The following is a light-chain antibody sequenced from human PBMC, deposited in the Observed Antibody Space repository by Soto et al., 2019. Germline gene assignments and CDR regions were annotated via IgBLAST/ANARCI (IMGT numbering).Light chain of an antibody. CDR1: QSISSY. Sequence: DIQMTQSPSSLSASVGDRVTITCRASQSISSYLNWYQQKPWKAHKLLIYAASSLQIGVPARISGSGSGTDFPLAISSVQPEDFATYYCQQSYSTSTFGHGTTLAI. CDR2: AAS. J-gene: IGKJ3*01. CDR3: QQSYSTST. V-gene: IGKV1-39*01.